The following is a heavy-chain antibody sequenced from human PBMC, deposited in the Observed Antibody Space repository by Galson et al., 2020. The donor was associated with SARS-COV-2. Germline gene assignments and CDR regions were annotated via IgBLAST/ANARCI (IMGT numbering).Heavy chain of an antibody. CDR2: IISSGSTI. CDR1: GFTFGDYY. V-gene: IGHV3-11*04. Sequence: SCAASGFTFGDYYMSWIRQAPGKGLEWVSYIISSGSTIHYADSVKGRFTISRDNANNLLFLQMKSLGAEDTAVYYCARAAGYYYYMDVWGKGTTVTISS. J-gene: IGHJ6*03. CDR3: ARAAGYYYYMDV.